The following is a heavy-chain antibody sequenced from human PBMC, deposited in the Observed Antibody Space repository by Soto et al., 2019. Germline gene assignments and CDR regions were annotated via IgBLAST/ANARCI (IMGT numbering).Heavy chain of an antibody. CDR1: GGSISSSSYY. CDR2: IYYSGST. Sequence: PSETLSLTCTVSGGSISSSSYYWGWIRQPPGKGLEWIGSIYYSGSTYYNPSLKSRVTISVDTSKNQFSLKLSSVTAADTAVYYCAGGSHNWFDPWGQGTPVTVYS. V-gene: IGHV4-39*01. CDR3: AGGSHNWFDP. J-gene: IGHJ5*02. D-gene: IGHD1-26*01.